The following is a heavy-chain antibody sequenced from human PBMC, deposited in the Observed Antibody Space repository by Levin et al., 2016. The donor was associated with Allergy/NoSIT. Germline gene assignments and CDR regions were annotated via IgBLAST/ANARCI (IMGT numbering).Heavy chain of an antibody. V-gene: IGHV1-8*01. CDR1: GYTFTNYD. Sequence: ASVKVSCKASGYTFTNYDIHWVRQAAGQGLEWMGWINPNSGHTAYAQKLRGRVTMTKDTSITTAYMELSRLRDDDTAVYYCLRGASYQYGDWGQGTLVTVSS. CDR2: INPNSGHT. CDR3: LRGASYQYGD. J-gene: IGHJ4*02. D-gene: IGHD3-16*02.